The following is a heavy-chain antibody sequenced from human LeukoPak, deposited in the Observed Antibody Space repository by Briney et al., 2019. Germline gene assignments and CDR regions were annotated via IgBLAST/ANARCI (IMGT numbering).Heavy chain of an antibody. D-gene: IGHD6-13*01. CDR3: ARGRSSSWYFLDY. V-gene: IGHV4-61*09. CDR2: IYTSGST. CDR1: GGSISSGSYY. J-gene: IGHJ4*02. Sequence: PSETLSLTCTVSGGSISSGSYYWSWIRQPAGKGLEWIGHIYTSGSTNYNPSLKSRVTISVDTSKNQFSLKLSSVTAADTAVYYCARGRSSSWYFLDYWGQGTLVTVSS.